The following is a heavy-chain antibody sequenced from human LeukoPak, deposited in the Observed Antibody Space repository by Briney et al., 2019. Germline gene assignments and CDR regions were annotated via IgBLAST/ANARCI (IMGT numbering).Heavy chain of an antibody. D-gene: IGHD6-19*01. V-gene: IGHV3-30*18. J-gene: IGHJ4*02. CDR2: ISHDGNSK. CDR3: AKRVSGWYVVDY. Sequence: GGSLRLSCAASGFTLSTCGMHWVRQAPGKGLEWVAMISHDGNSKQYADFAKGRFTISRDNSKNTLYLEMNSLRTEDTAVYHCAKRVSGWYVVDYWGQGTLVTVSS. CDR1: GFTLSTCG.